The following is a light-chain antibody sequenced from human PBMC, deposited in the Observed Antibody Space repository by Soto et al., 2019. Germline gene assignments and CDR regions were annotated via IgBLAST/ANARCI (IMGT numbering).Light chain of an antibody. Sequence: DIHKTQYHYTMSASRGRRLPLACGASQGIDRWLAWYQQKPGEAPKVLIYAASSLRSGVPSRFSGSGYGTDFSLTISSLQPEDLATYYCKQSKSFPLTLGGGTKVDIK. CDR3: KQSKSFPLT. V-gene: IGKV1-12*01. J-gene: IGKJ4*01. CDR1: QGIDRW. CDR2: AAS.